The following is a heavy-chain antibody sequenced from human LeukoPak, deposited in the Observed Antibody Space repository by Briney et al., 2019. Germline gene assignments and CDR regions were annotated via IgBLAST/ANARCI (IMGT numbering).Heavy chain of an antibody. CDR3: ARETTVTTDWYFDL. CDR1: GGSISSGGYY. D-gene: IGHD4-17*01. J-gene: IGHJ2*01. Sequence: SETLSLTCTVSGGSISSGGYYWSWIRQHPGKGLDWIGYIYYSGSTYYNPSLKSRVTISVDTSKNQFSLKLSSVTAADTAVYYCARETTVTTDWYFDLWGRGTLVTVSS. V-gene: IGHV4-31*03. CDR2: IYYSGST.